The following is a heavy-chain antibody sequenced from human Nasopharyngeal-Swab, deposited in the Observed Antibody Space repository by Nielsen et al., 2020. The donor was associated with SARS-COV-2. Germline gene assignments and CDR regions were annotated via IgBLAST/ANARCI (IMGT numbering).Heavy chain of an antibody. CDR3: AGLHSVG. D-gene: IGHD1-26*01. Sequence: ASVKVSCKASGYTFTNYGITWVRQAPGQGLEWMGWISPYNENTNYAQKFQGRVALTTDTSTNTAYMELRSLTSDDTAVYYCAGLHSVGWGQGTLVTVSS. CDR1: GYTFTNYG. CDR2: ISPYNENT. J-gene: IGHJ3*01. V-gene: IGHV1-18*04.